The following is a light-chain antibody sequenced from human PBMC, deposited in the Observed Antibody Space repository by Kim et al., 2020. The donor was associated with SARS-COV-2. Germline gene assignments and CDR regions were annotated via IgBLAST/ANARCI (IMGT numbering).Light chain of an antibody. V-gene: IGLV3-19*01. CDR1: RLRSYY. CDR2: GKN. CDR3: NSRDSSGNPRWV. Sequence: SSELTQDPAVSVALGQTVRITCQGDRLRSYYASWYQQKPGQAPVLVIYGKNNRPSGIPDRFSGSSSGNTASLTITGAQAEDEADYYCNSRDSSGNPRWVFGGGTKLTVL. J-gene: IGLJ3*02.